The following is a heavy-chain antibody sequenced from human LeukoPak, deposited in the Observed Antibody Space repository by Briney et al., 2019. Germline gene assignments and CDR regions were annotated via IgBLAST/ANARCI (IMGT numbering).Heavy chain of an antibody. J-gene: IGHJ6*02. Sequence: PGRSLTLSCAASGFTFSSYAMHWVRQAPGKGLEWVAVISYDGSNKYYADSVKGRFTISRDNSKNTLYLQMNSLRAEDTAVYYCARGYYYDSSGYPLDYYYYGMDVWGQGTTVTVSS. D-gene: IGHD3-22*01. V-gene: IGHV3-30-3*01. CDR2: ISYDGSNK. CDR3: ARGYYYDSSGYPLDYYYYGMDV. CDR1: GFTFSSYA.